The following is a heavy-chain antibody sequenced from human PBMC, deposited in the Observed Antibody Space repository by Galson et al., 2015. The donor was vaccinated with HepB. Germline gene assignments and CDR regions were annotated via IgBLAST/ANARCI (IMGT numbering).Heavy chain of an antibody. Sequence: SLRLSCAASGFTFSSYGMHWVRQAPGKGLGWVAVISYDGSNIYYADSVNGRFTISRDNSKNTMYLQMNSLRAEDTAVYYCAKDLYSSSPWISAQHNYYSYGMDVWGQGTTVTVSS. V-gene: IGHV3-30*18. CDR3: AKDLYSSSPWISAQHNYYSYGMDV. J-gene: IGHJ6*02. CDR1: GFTFSSYG. D-gene: IGHD6-6*01. CDR2: ISYDGSNI.